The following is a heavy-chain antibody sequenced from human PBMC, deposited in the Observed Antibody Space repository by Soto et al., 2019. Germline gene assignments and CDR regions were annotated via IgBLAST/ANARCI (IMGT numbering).Heavy chain of an antibody. J-gene: IGHJ6*03. V-gene: IGHV1-2*04. CDR1: GYTFTGYY. CDR3: ARGGVIIHYYYYYMDV. Sequence: ASLKVPCKSSGYTFTGYYMHWVRQAPGQGLEWMGWINPNSVGTNYAQTFQGWVTMTRDTSISTAYMELSRLRSDDTAVYYCARGGVIIHYYYYYMDVWGKGTTVTVSS. CDR2: INPNSVGT. D-gene: IGHD3-10*01.